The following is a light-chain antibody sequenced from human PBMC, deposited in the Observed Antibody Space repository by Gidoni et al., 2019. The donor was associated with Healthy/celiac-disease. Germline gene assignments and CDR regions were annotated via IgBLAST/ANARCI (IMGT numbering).Light chain of an antibody. V-gene: IGLV1-51*02. CDR2: ENN. Sequence: TGPPSVSAAPGQKVTISCSGSSSNIGNNYVSWYQQLPGTAPKLLIYENNKRPSGIPDRFSGSKSGTSATLGITGLQTGDEADYYCGTWDSSLSAGVFGGGTKLTVL. CDR1: SSNIGNNY. CDR3: GTWDSSLSAGV. J-gene: IGLJ3*02.